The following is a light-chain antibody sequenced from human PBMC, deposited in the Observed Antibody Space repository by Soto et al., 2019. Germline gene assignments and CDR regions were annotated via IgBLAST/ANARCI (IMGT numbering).Light chain of an antibody. CDR3: SSYAGSNNFGV. Sequence: QSALTQPPSVSGSPGQSVTISCTGTSSDVGDYNYVSWYQHQPDKAPKLMIYEGTKRPSGVPDRFSGSKSGNTASLTVSGLQAEDEADYYCSSYAGSNNFGVFGGGTKLTVL. CDR2: EGT. J-gene: IGLJ2*01. CDR1: SSDVGDYNY. V-gene: IGLV2-8*01.